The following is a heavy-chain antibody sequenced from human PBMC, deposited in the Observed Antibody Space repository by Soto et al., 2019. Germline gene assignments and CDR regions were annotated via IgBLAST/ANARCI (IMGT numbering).Heavy chain of an antibody. CDR3: ATDYGSGSNDYYMDV. J-gene: IGHJ6*03. V-gene: IGHV1-18*01. D-gene: IGHD3-10*01. Sequence: ASVKVSCKASGYTFTSCGISWVRQAPGQGLEWMGWISAYNGNTNYAQKLQGRVTMTTDTSTSTAYMELRSLRSDDTAVYYCATDYGSGSNDYYMDVWGKGTTVTVSS. CDR1: GYTFTSCG. CDR2: ISAYNGNT.